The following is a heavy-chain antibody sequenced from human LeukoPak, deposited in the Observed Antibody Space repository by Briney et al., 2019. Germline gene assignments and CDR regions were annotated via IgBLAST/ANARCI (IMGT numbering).Heavy chain of an antibody. CDR3: AKVGGSSHYYYMDV. CDR1: GFTFDDYG. J-gene: IGHJ6*03. V-gene: IGHV3-20*04. D-gene: IGHD1-26*01. Sequence: GALRLSCAASGFTFDDYGMSWVRQASGKGLEWVSGINWNGGRISYADSVKGRFTISRDNAKNSLDLQMNSLRAEDTALYYCAKVGGSSHYYYMDVWGKGTRVTVSS. CDR2: INWNGGRI.